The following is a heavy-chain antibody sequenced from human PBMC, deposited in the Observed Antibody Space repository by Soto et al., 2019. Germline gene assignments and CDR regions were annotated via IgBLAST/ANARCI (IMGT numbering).Heavy chain of an antibody. CDR1: GFTFSSYS. D-gene: IGHD3-10*01. J-gene: IGHJ4*02. CDR2: ISSSSSTI. CDR3: ARGRYYYGSGPNGEYFDY. V-gene: IGHV3-48*01. Sequence: GESLKISCAASGFTFSSYSMNWVRQAPGKGLEWVSYISSSSSTIYYADSVKGRFTISRDNAKNSLFLQMNSLRAEDTAVYYCARGRYYYGSGPNGEYFDYWGQGTLVTVSS.